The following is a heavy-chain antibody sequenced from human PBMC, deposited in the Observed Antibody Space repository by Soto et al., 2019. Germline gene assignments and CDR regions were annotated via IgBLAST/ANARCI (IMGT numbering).Heavy chain of an antibody. J-gene: IGHJ3*02. CDR2: ISAYNGNT. CDR1: GYTFTSYG. V-gene: IGHV1-18*01. CDR3: ARDQAYYDILTGYLHLSAFDI. D-gene: IGHD3-9*01. Sequence: ASVKVSCKASGYTFTSYGISWVRLSPGQGLEWMGWISAYNGNTNYAQKLQGRVTMTTDTSTSTVYMELSSLRSEDTAVYYCARDQAYYDILTGYLHLSAFDIWGQGTMVTV.